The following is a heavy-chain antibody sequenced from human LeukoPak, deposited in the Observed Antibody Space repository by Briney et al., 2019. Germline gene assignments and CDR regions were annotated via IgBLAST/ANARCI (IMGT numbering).Heavy chain of an antibody. CDR2: ISTYTGRA. D-gene: IGHD4-23*01. CDR1: GYRFNVYG. CDR3: ARADGTNSGTNAFDV. J-gene: IGHJ3*01. Sequence: ASVTVSCKTSGYRFNVYGILWVRQAPGHGLDYVGWISTYTGRANYAQKFQGRVSMITDTSTSTAYLELTNLTSSDTGLYYCARADGTNSGTNAFDVWGLGTMVTVAS. V-gene: IGHV1-18*01.